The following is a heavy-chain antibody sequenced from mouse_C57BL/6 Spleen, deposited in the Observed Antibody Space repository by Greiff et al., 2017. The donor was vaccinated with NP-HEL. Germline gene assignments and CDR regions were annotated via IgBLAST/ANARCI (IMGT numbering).Heavy chain of an antibody. CDR2: ISYDGSN. Sequence: EVKLQESGPGLVKPSQSLSLTCSVTGFSITSGYYWNWIRQFPGNKLEWMGYISYDGSNYYNPSLKNRISITRDTSKNQFFLRLNSVTTEDTATYYCERVWDGGDWYFDVWGTGTTVTVSS. V-gene: IGHV3-6*01. J-gene: IGHJ1*03. CDR1: GFSITSGYY. CDR3: ERVWDGGDWYFDV. D-gene: IGHD4-1*01.